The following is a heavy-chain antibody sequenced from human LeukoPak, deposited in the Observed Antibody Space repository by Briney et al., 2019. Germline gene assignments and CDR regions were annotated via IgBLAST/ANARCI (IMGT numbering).Heavy chain of an antibody. D-gene: IGHD3-3*01. Sequence: GGSLRLSCAASGLTFDDYAMHWVRQAPGKGLEWVSLISWDGGSTYYADSVKGRFTISRDNSKNSLYLQMNSLRAEDTALYYCAKGGYDFWSGYRRYYYYYYYMDVWGKGTTVTVSS. J-gene: IGHJ6*03. V-gene: IGHV3-43D*04. CDR3: AKGGYDFWSGYRRYYYYYYYMDV. CDR1: GLTFDDYA. CDR2: ISWDGGST.